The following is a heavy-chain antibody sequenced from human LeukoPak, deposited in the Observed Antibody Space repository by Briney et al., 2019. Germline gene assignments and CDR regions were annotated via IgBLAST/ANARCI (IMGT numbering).Heavy chain of an antibody. J-gene: IGHJ3*02. V-gene: IGHV1-69*04. Sequence: SVKVSCKASGGTFSSYAISWVRQAPGQGLEWMGRIIPILGIANYAQKFQGRVTITADKSTSTAYMELSSLRSEDTAVYYCARDSTVTYDSAFDIWGQGTMVTVSS. CDR2: IIPILGIA. D-gene: IGHD4-17*01. CDR1: GGTFSSYA. CDR3: ARDSTVTYDSAFDI.